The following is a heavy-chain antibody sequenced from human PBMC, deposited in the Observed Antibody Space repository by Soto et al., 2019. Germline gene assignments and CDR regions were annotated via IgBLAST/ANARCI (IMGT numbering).Heavy chain of an antibody. J-gene: IGHJ6*02. Sequence: LSLTCTVSGGSISSYYWSWIRQPPGKGLEWIGYIYYSGSTNYNPSLKSRVTISVDTSKNQFSLKLSSVTAADTAMYYCSRDRVLAFSGSDTPDFYYYYGMDVWGQGTTVTGSS. CDR2: IYYSGST. V-gene: IGHV4-59*01. CDR1: GGSISSYY. D-gene: IGHD1-26*01. CDR3: SRDRVLAFSGSDTPDFYYYYGMDV.